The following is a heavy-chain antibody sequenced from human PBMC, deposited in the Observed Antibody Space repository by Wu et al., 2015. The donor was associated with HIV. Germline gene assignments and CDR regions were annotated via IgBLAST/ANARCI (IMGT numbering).Heavy chain of an antibody. V-gene: IGHV1-69*05. CDR3: ARDDYYGSGNHYYYGMDV. D-gene: IGHD3-10*01. J-gene: IGHJ6*02. CDR2: IIPIFGTA. Sequence: QVQLVQSGAEVKKPGSSVKVSCKASGGTFSSYAISWVRQAPGQGLEWMGGIIPIFGTANYAQKFQGRVTITTDESTSTAYMELSSLRSEDTAVYYCARDDYYGSGNHYYYGMDVWGQGTTVTVSS. CDR1: GGTFSSYA.